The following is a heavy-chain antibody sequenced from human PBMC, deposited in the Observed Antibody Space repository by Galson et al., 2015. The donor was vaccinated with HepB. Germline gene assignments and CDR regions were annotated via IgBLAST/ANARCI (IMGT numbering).Heavy chain of an antibody. CDR2: ISAYNGNT. Sequence: SVKVSCKASGYTFTSYGISWVRQAPGQGLEWMGWISAYNGNTNYAQKLQGRVTMTTDTSTSTAYMELRSLRSDDTAVYYCARDLENYYDSSGYEVDYWGQGTLVTVSS. V-gene: IGHV1-18*04. CDR1: GYTFTSYG. J-gene: IGHJ4*02. CDR3: ARDLENYYDSSGYEVDY. D-gene: IGHD3-22*01.